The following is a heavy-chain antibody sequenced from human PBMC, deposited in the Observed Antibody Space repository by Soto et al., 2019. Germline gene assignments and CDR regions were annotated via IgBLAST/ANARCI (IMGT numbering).Heavy chain of an antibody. CDR3: ARDCSITGMPYNWFDP. CDR2: INPSGGST. V-gene: IGHV1-46*03. CDR1: GYTFTSYY. Sequence: SSLKLSCKSSGYTFTSYYIHWVRQAPGQGLEWMGIINPSGGSTSYAQKFQGRVTMTRDTSTSTVYMELSSLRSEDTAVYYCARDCSITGMPYNWFDPWGQGTLVTVSS. J-gene: IGHJ5*02. D-gene: IGHD1-20*01.